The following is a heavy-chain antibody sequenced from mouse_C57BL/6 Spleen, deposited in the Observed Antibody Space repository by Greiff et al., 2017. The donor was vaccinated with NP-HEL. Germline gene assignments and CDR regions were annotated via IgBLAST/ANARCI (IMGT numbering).Heavy chain of an antibody. J-gene: IGHJ4*01. CDR2: IYPGDGDT. D-gene: IGHD2-4*01. CDR3: ARGIYYDYDYYAMDY. CDR1: GYAFSSSW. Sequence: QVQLKQSGPELVKPGASVKISCKASGYAFSSSWMNWVKQRPGKGLEWIGRIYPGDGDTNYNGKFKGKATLTADKSSSTAYMQLSSLTSEDSAVYFCARGIYYDYDYYAMDYWGQGTSVTVSS. V-gene: IGHV1-82*01.